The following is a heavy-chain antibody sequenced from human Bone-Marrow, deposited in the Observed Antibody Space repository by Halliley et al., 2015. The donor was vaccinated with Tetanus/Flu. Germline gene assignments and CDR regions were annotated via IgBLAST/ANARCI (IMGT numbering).Heavy chain of an antibody. J-gene: IGHJ3*01. Sequence: WISGYNGNSKSPQKFQGRVTMTTETSTNTAYMELRSLTSDDAAVYYCARGGLWNTSSWYSFDVWGQGTMVTVSS. D-gene: IGHD6-13*01. CDR3: ARGGLWNTSSWYSFDV. V-gene: IGHV1-18*01. CDR2: ISGYNGNS.